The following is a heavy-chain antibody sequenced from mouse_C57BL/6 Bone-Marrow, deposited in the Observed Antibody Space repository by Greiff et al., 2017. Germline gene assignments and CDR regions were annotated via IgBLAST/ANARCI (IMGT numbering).Heavy chain of an antibody. CDR1: GFNIKDDY. CDR2: IDPENGDT. CDR3: TTGITTD. D-gene: IGHD1-1*01. V-gene: IGHV14-4*01. Sequence: EVQLQQSGAELVRPGASVKLSCTASGFNIKDDYMHWVKQRPEQGLEWIGWIDPENGDTEYASKFQGKATITADTSSNTAYLQLSSLTSEDTAVYYCTTGITTDWGQGTTLTVSS. J-gene: IGHJ2*01.